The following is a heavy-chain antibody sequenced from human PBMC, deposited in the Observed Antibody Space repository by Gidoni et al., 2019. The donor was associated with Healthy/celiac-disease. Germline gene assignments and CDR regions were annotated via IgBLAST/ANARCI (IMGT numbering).Heavy chain of an antibody. D-gene: IGHD6-19*01. V-gene: IGHV3-30-3*01. J-gene: IGHJ6*02. Sequence: QVQLVESGGGVVQPGRSLRLSCAASGFTFSSYAMHWVRQAPGKGLEWVAVISYDGSNKYYADSVKGRFTISRDNSKNTLYLQMNSLRAEDTAVYYCARDSSGWPHYYYYGMDVWGQGTTVTVSS. CDR3: ARDSSGWPHYYYYGMDV. CDR2: ISYDGSNK. CDR1: GFTFSSYA.